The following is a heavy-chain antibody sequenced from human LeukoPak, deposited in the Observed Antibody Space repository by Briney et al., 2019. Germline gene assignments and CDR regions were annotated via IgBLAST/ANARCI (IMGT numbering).Heavy chain of an antibody. Sequence: ASVKVSCKASGYTFTSYGISWVRQAPGQGLEWMGWISAYNGNTNYAQKLQGRVTMTRDTSTSTVYMELSSLRSEDTAVYYCARESGAGPNSGYYYFDYWGQGTLVTVSS. D-gene: IGHD3-22*01. CDR1: GYTFTSYG. CDR2: ISAYNGNT. CDR3: ARESGAGPNSGYYYFDY. V-gene: IGHV1-18*01. J-gene: IGHJ4*02.